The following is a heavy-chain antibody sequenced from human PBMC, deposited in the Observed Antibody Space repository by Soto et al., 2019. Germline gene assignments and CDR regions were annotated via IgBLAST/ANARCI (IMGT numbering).Heavy chain of an antibody. J-gene: IGHJ3*02. CDR3: ARGGLTYAFDI. D-gene: IGHD3-10*01. Sequence: PSEALSLPCTVSGGSISSSSYYWGWIRQPPGKGLEWIGSIYYSGSTYYNPSLKSRVTISVDTSKNQFSLKLSSVTAADTAVYYCARGGLTYAFDIWGQGTMVTVS. CDR2: IYYSGST. CDR1: GGSISSSSYY. V-gene: IGHV4-39*07.